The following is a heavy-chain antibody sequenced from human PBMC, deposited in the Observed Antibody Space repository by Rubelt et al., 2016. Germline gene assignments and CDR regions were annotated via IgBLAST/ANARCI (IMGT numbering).Heavy chain of an antibody. CDR1: EFTLRGYW. CDR2: IKQDGTAT. Sequence: GGGLVQPGGSLRLSCAASEFTLRGYWMSWVRQAPGKGLEWVANIKQDGTATDYVDSVKGRFTIPRDNAKNSLYLQMNSLRAEDTAVYYCAKGGDQTYGRPIQHWGQGTLVTVSS. CDR3: AKGGDQTYGRPIQH. J-gene: IGHJ1*01. D-gene: IGHD3-16*01. V-gene: IGHV3-7*05.